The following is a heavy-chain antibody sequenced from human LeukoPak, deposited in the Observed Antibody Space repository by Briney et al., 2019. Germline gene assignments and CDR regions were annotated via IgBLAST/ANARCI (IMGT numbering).Heavy chain of an antibody. CDR2: ISGSGGST. Sequence: GGSLRLSCAAAGFTFNNFAMNWVRQAPRKGLGWVSAISGSGGSTYYADSVKGRFTISRDNSKNTLYLQMNSLRAEDTAVYYCAKYLRGGSSYPLDYWGQGTLVTVS. J-gene: IGHJ4*02. V-gene: IGHV3-23*01. CDR3: AKYLRGGSSYPLDY. CDR1: GFTFNNFA. D-gene: IGHD6-13*01.